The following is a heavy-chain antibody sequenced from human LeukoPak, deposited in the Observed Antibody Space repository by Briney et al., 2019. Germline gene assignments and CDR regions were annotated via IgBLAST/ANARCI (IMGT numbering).Heavy chain of an antibody. V-gene: IGHV3-33*06. D-gene: IGHD5-12*01. J-gene: IGHJ4*02. CDR2: IWYDGSNK. CDR1: GFTFSSYA. CDR3: AKGRPRSGDDYIAEFEY. Sequence: GGSLRLSCAASGFTFSSYAMHWVRQAPGKGLEWVAIIWYDGSNKYYADSVKGRFTISRDNSKNTLFLQMNSLRAEDTAVYYCAKGRPRSGDDYIAEFEYWGQGTLVTVSS.